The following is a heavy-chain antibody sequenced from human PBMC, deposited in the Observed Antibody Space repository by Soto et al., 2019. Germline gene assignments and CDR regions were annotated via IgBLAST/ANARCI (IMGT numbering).Heavy chain of an antibody. Sequence: SETLSLTCAVYGGSFSGYYWSWIRQPPGKGLEWIGEINHSGSTNYNPSLKSRVTISFDTSKNQFSLRLTSVTASDTAVYYCARPDSSSWAAPFGSWGQGTLVTVS. CDR2: INHSGST. V-gene: IGHV4-34*01. CDR1: GGSFSGYY. D-gene: IGHD6-13*01. J-gene: IGHJ4*02. CDR3: ARPDSSSWAAPFGS.